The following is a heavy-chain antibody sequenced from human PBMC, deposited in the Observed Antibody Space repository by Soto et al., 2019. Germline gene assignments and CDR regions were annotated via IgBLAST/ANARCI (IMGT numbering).Heavy chain of an antibody. J-gene: IGHJ4*02. V-gene: IGHV4-39*01. Sequence: SETLSLTCSVSDDSINSDEYYWGWIRQPPGKGLEWIGSIYYRGNAYYNPSLQTRVTISLDKSKSQFSLKLNSVTAADSAVYFCARLEGLATTSYYFDFWGPGALVTVSS. CDR1: DDSINSDEYY. D-gene: IGHD3-9*01. CDR3: ARLEGLATTSYYFDF. CDR2: IYYRGNA.